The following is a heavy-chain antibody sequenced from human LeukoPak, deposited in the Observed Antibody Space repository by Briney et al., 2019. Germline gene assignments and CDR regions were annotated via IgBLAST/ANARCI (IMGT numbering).Heavy chain of an antibody. Sequence: ASVKVSCKASGGTFSSYAISWVRQAPGQGLEWMGGIIPIFGTANYAQKFQGRVTITADESTSTAYMELSRLRSDDTAVYYCAREVGATGGRWGQGTLVTVSS. J-gene: IGHJ4*02. D-gene: IGHD1-26*01. CDR3: AREVGATGGR. CDR1: GGTFSSYA. V-gene: IGHV1-69*01. CDR2: IIPIFGTA.